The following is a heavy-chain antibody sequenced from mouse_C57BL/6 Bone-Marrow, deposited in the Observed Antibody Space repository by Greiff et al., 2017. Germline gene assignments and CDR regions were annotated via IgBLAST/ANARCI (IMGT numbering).Heavy chain of an antibody. J-gene: IGHJ1*03. CDR2: IYPGSGNT. V-gene: IGHV1-76*01. CDR3: ARRGYYGDWYFDV. CDR1: GYTFTDYY. D-gene: IGHD1-2*01. Sequence: QVQLKESGAELVRPGASVKLSCKASGYTFTDYYINWVKQRPGQGLEWIARIYPGSGNTYYNEKFKGKATLTAEKSSSTAYMQLSSLTSEDSAVYFCARRGYYGDWYFDVWGTGTTVTVSS.